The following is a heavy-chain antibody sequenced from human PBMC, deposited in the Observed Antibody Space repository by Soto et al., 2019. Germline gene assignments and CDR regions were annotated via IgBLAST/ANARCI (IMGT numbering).Heavy chain of an antibody. D-gene: IGHD2-21*01. J-gene: IGHJ4*02. Sequence: QVQLQESGPGLVKPSETLSLTCTVPGGSVSIGTYYWSWIRQPPGKGLEWIGFIHYSGSTNYNPTIKSRVTMSVDTSKNQFSLKLTSVNAADTAVYYCTRGGDAYKNGHWGQGTLVTVYS. V-gene: IGHV4-61*01. CDR1: GGSVSIGTYY. CDR3: TRGGDAYKNGH. CDR2: IHYSGST.